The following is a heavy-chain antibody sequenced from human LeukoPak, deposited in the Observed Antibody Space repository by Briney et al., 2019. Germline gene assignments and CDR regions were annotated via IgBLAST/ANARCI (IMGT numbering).Heavy chain of an antibody. D-gene: IGHD4-17*01. CDR3: ARGDYGDDHAFDI. CDR2: IIRGSGYI. CDR1: GFTFSSYT. V-gene: IGHV3-21*01. Sequence: GGSLRLSCAASGFTFSSYTMNWVRQAPGEGLEWVSSIIRGSGYIYYADSVKGRFTISRDNPKNSLYLQMNSLRAEDTAVYYCARGDYGDDHAFDIWGQGTMVTVSS. J-gene: IGHJ3*02.